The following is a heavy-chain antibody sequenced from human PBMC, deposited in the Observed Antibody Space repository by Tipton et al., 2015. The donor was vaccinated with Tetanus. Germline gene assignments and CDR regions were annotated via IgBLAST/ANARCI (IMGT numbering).Heavy chain of an antibody. CDR1: DGSFSAYY. V-gene: IGHV4-34*01. CDR2: INHTGST. CDR3: ARGLIDDFLGSRIYFDS. Sequence: LRLSCDVYDGSFSAYYWTWIRQPPGKGLEWIGEINHTGSTNYNPSLRRRVTISIGTSNNQFSLTLIAVTAADTAVYFCARGLIDDFLGSRIYFDSWGPGTLVTVSS. D-gene: IGHD2-8*01. J-gene: IGHJ4*02.